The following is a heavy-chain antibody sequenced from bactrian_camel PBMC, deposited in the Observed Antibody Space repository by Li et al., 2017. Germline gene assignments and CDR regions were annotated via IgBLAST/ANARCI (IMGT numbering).Heavy chain of an antibody. V-gene: IGHV3S1*01. D-gene: IGHD4*01. CDR1: PYGWTLRC. J-gene: IGHJ4*01. CDR2: IRTGGGTT. Sequence: HVQLVESGGGSVQAGGSLTLSCAFSPYGWTLRCMAWFRQAPGKEREGIATIRTGGGTTYYIDSVKGRFTISKDNAKNTLSLQMNNLRPEDSAMYYCAAEAATPCVDNCIWIEYDYNYWGQETQVTVSS. CDR3: AAEAATPCVDNCIWIEYDYNY.